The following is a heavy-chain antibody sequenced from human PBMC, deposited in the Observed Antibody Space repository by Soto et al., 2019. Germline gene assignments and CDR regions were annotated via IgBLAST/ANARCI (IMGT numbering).Heavy chain of an antibody. V-gene: IGHV4-59*08. CDR3: ARHGERTIRSLNWFDP. J-gene: IGHJ5*02. CDR1: GGSISSYY. CDR2: IYYSDT. Sequence: SETLSLTCTVSGGSISSYYWSWIRQPPGKGLEWIGHIYYSDTKYNPSLKSRVTISVDTSKNQFSLKLSSVTAADTAMYYCARHGERTIRSLNWFDPWGQGTLVTVS. D-gene: IGHD4-17*01.